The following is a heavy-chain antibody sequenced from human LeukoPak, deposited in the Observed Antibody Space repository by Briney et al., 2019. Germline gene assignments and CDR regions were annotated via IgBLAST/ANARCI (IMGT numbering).Heavy chain of an antibody. CDR3: ARVAYYGSGSYLGMDV. Sequence: GGSLRLSCAASGFTFSSYAMHWVRQAPGKGLEWVAVISYDGSNKYYADSVKGRFTISRDNSKNTLYLRMNSLRAEDTAVYYCARVAYYGSGSYLGMDVWGKGTTVTVSS. CDR2: ISYDGSNK. V-gene: IGHV3-30*04. D-gene: IGHD3-10*01. CDR1: GFTFSSYA. J-gene: IGHJ6*04.